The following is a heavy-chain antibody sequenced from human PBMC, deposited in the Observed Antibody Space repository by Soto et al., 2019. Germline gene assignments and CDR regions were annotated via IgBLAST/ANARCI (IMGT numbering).Heavy chain of an antibody. CDR1: GFTLSSYW. Sequence: HPVGSLRLSCAASGFTLSSYWMHWVRQAPGKGLVWVSRISIDATSTTYADSVKGRFTISRDNSKNTLYLQMNSLRAEDTAVYYCAKVGSYGDPIDYWGQGTLVTVSS. D-gene: IGHD4-17*01. CDR3: AKVGSYGDPIDY. V-gene: IGHV3-74*01. CDR2: ISIDATST. J-gene: IGHJ4*02.